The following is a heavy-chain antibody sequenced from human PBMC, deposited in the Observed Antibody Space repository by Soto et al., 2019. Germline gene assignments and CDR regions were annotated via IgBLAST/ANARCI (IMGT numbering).Heavy chain of an antibody. Sequence: GKSLKISCKGSGYSFAGYWITWVRQKPGKGLEWMGRIDPSDSQTYYSPSFRGHVTISVTKSITTVFLQWSSLKASDTAMYYCVRRTYDSGWRHYFDYWGQGTLVTVS. V-gene: IGHV5-10-1*01. D-gene: IGHD6-19*01. CDR2: IDPSDSQT. CDR3: VRRTYDSGWRHYFDY. J-gene: IGHJ4*02. CDR1: GYSFAGYW.